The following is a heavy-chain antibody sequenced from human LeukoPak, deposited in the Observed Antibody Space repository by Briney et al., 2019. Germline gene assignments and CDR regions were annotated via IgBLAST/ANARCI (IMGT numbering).Heavy chain of an antibody. D-gene: IGHD5-18*01. Sequence: SETLSLTCTVSGGSISNYYWGWIRQPPGEGLEWIGSIYYSGSTYYNSSLQSRVTISVHMSNNQFALKLSSVTAADTAVYYCARDSYGYVDYWGQGTLVTVSS. CDR2: IYYSGST. CDR1: GGSISNYY. CDR3: ARDSYGYVDY. V-gene: IGHV4-39*06. J-gene: IGHJ4*02.